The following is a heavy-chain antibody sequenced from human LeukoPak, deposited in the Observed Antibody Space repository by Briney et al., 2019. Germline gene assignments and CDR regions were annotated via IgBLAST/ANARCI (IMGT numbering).Heavy chain of an antibody. J-gene: IGHJ4*02. CDR3: ARDVEAITGISTELDY. CDR2: ISYDGSNK. D-gene: IGHD1-20*01. Sequence: GRSLRLSCAASGFTFSSYAMHWVRQAPGKGLEWVAVISYDGSNKYYADSVKDRFTISRDNSKNTLYLQMNSLRAEDTAVYYCARDVEAITGISTELDYWGQGTLVTVSS. CDR1: GFTFSSYA. V-gene: IGHV3-30-3*01.